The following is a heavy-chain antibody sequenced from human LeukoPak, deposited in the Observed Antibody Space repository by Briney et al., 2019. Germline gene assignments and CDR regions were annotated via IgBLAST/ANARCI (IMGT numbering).Heavy chain of an antibody. CDR1: GFTFSSYA. D-gene: IGHD1-14*01. V-gene: IGHV3-48*01. CDR2: ISSSSSTI. J-gene: IGHJ3*02. CDR3: ARVRTGAYDAFDI. Sequence: PGGSLRLSCAASGFTFSSYAMSWVRQAPGKGLEWVSYISSSSSTIYYADSVKGRFTISRDNAKNSLYLQMNSLRAEDTAVYYCARVRTGAYDAFDIWGQGTMVTVSS.